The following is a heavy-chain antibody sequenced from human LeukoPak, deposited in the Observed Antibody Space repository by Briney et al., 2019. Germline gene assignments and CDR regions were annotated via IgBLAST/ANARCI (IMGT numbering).Heavy chain of an antibody. J-gene: IGHJ4*02. Sequence: SVKVSCKASGGSFSSYALSWVLQAPGQGLEWMGGIIPIFGTANYAQKFQGRVTITTDESTSTAYMELSSLRSEDTAVYYCARVFARSGEISGSYYFYWGQGTLVTVSS. CDR1: GGSFSSYA. CDR2: IIPIFGTA. D-gene: IGHD1-26*01. V-gene: IGHV1-69*05. CDR3: ARVFARSGEISGSYYFY.